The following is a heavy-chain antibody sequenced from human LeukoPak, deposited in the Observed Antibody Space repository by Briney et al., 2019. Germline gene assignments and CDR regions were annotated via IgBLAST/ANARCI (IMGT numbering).Heavy chain of an antibody. Sequence: GGFLRLSCAASGFTFSNAWMSWVRQAPGKGLEWVSYISSSSSTIYYADSVKGRFTISRDNAKNSLYLQMNSLRAEDTAVYYCARTAGYCSGGSCYEGYGMDVWGQGTTVTVSS. CDR1: GFTFSNAW. CDR3: ARTAGYCSGGSCYEGYGMDV. D-gene: IGHD2-15*01. CDR2: ISSSSSTI. J-gene: IGHJ6*02. V-gene: IGHV3-48*01.